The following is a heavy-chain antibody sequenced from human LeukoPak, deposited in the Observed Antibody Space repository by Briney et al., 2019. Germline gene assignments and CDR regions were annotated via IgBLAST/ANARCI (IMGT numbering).Heavy chain of an antibody. CDR2: IYYSGGT. J-gene: IGHJ4*02. Sequence: SETLSLTCTVYGGSISSDYWSWIRQPPGKGLDWIGYIYYSGGTNYNPSLKGRVTISVDTSKKQFSLKLSSVTAADMAVYYCARVGTVLDGGYWGQGILVTVSS. CDR3: ARVGTVLDGGY. CDR1: GGSISSDY. D-gene: IGHD1-7*01. V-gene: IGHV4-59*01.